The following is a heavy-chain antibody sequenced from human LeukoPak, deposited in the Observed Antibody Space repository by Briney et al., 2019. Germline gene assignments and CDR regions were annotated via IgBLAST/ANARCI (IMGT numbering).Heavy chain of an antibody. V-gene: IGHV3-23*01. CDR2: IGGSGDKT. J-gene: IGHJ4*02. D-gene: IGHD6-19*01. CDR1: GFTFNRNA. Sequence: GGSLRLSCAASGFTFNRNAISWVRQASGKGLEWVSTIGGSGDKTFYADSVKGRFTISRDNSKNMVHLQMNSLTGEDTALYYCVRRGDASSGWGDHDFWGQGALVTVSS. CDR3: VRRGDASSGWGDHDF.